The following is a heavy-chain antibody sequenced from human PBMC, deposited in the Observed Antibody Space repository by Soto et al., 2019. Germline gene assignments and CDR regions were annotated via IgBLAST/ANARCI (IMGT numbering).Heavy chain of an antibody. J-gene: IGHJ6*02. CDR3: ARLYYDFWSGFRSNYGMDV. V-gene: IGHV4-39*01. Sequence: PSETLSLTCTVSGCSISSSCYYWGWIRQPPGKGLEWIGSIYYSGSTYYNPSLKSRVTISVDTSKNQFSLKLSSVTAADTAVYYCARLYYDFWSGFRSNYGMDVWGQGTTVTVSS. CDR2: IYYSGST. D-gene: IGHD3-3*01. CDR1: GCSISSSCYY.